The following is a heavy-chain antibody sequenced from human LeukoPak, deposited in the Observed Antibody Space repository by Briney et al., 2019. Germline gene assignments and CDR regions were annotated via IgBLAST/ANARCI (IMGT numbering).Heavy chain of an antibody. Sequence: SETLSLTCTVSGGSISSYYWSWIRQPAGKGLEWIGRIYTSGSTNYNPSLKSRVTMSVDTSKNQFSLKLSSVTAADTAVYYCARGYDSSGYYTNWFDPWGQGTLVTVSS. CDR2: IYTSGST. J-gene: IGHJ5*02. CDR3: ARGYDSSGYYTNWFDP. D-gene: IGHD3-22*01. V-gene: IGHV4-4*07. CDR1: GGSISSYY.